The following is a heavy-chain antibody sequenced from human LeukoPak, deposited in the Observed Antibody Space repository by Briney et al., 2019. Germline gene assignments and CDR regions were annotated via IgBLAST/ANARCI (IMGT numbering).Heavy chain of an antibody. CDR2: ISYDGSNK. J-gene: IGHJ4*02. D-gene: IGHD3-22*01. Sequence: GRSLRLSCAASGFTFSSSAMHWVRQAPDKGLEWVAVISYDGSNKYYADSVKGRFTISRDNSKNTLYLQMNSLRAEDTAVYYCAKDTETYYYDSSGYSLPDYWGQGTLVTVSS. V-gene: IGHV3-30-3*01. CDR3: AKDTETYYYDSSGYSLPDY. CDR1: GFTFSSSA.